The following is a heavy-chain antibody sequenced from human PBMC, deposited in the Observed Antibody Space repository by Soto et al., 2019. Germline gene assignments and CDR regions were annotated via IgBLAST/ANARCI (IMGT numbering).Heavy chain of an antibody. Sequence: QVQLVQSGAEVKKPGSSVKVSCKASGGTFSSYAISWVRQAPGQGLEWMGGIIPIFGTANYAQKFQGRVTITADESTSTAYMEASSLRSEDTAVYYCARGMVGATMIHWYFYLWGRGTLVTVSS. CDR2: IIPIFGTA. CDR1: GGTFSSYA. CDR3: ARGMVGATMIHWYFYL. V-gene: IGHV1-69*01. D-gene: IGHD1-26*01. J-gene: IGHJ2*01.